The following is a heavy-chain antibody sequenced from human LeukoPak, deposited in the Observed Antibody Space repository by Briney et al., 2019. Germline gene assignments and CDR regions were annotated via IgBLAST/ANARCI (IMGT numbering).Heavy chain of an antibody. CDR2: IYYSGST. D-gene: IGHD5-18*01. CDR3: ARSIQLWFYAFDI. CDR1: GGSISSSSYY. Sequence: SETLSLTCTVSGGSISSSSYYWGWIRQPPGKGLEWIGSIYYSGSTYYNPSLKSRVTISVDTSKNQFSLKLSSVTAADTAVYYCARSIQLWFYAFDIWGQGTMVTVSS. J-gene: IGHJ3*02. V-gene: IGHV4-39*07.